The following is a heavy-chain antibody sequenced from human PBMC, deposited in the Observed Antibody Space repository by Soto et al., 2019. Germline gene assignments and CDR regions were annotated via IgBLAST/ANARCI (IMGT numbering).Heavy chain of an antibody. Sequence: VGSLRLSCAASGFLSSNYAMGWVRQAPGTGLEWVSAISDSGVNTYYADSLKGRFTISRDNSKNALYLEMKSLRAGDPAVYYCIKEARGHSYASLWGQGTPVTVSS. J-gene: IGHJ4*02. D-gene: IGHD3-16*01. CDR3: IKEARGHSYASL. V-gene: IGHV3-23*01. CDR1: GFLSSNYA. CDR2: ISDSGVNT.